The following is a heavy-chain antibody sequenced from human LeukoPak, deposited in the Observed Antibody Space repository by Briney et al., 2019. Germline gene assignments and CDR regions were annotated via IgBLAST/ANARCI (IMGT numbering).Heavy chain of an antibody. CDR3: ARRTIGRLFDY. D-gene: IGHD3-10*01. CDR2: IYHSGST. V-gene: IGHV4-38-2*01. CDR1: GYSISSGYY. Sequence: SETLSLTCAVSGYSISSGYYWGWIRQPPGKGLEWIGSIYHSGSTYYNPSLKSRVTISVDTSKNQFSLKLSSVTAADTAVYYCARRTIGRLFDYWGQGTLVTVSS. J-gene: IGHJ4*02.